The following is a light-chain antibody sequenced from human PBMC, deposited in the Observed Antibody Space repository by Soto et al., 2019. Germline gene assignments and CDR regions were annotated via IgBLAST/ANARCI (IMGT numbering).Light chain of an antibody. CDR1: QSVSSTF. Sequence: EIVLTQSPDTLSLSPGERATLSCRASQSVSSTFLAWYQQKPGQAPRVLIYGSSARAAGIPDRVSGSGSGTDFTLTISGLEPEDFAVYYCQQYDSSRTFGQGTKVEMK. CDR2: GSS. V-gene: IGKV3-20*01. CDR3: QQYDSSRT. J-gene: IGKJ1*01.